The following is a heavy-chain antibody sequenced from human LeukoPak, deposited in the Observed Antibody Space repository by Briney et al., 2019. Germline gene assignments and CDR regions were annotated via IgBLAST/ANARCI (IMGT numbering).Heavy chain of an antibody. CDR3: ARGRSGWWSRWFDP. J-gene: IGHJ5*02. V-gene: IGHV4-34*01. CDR2: INHSGSI. D-gene: IGHD6-19*01. CDR1: GGSFSGYY. Sequence: SETLSLTCAVYGGSFSGYYWSWIRQPPGKGLEWIGEINHSGSINYNPSLKSRVTISVDTSKNQFSLKLSSVTAADTAVYYCARGRSGWWSRWFDPWGQGTLVTVSS.